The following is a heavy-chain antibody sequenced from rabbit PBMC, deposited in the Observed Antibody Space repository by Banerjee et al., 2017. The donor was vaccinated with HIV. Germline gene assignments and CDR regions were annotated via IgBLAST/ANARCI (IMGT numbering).Heavy chain of an antibody. CDR3: ARRYDSSGWGYYFNL. D-gene: IGHD4-1*01. V-gene: IGHV1S45*01. J-gene: IGHJ4*01. CDR2: IDTGDGNT. Sequence: QEQLVESGGDLVKPEGSLTLTCTASGFSFSNKYVMCWVRQAPGKGLEWIACIDTGDGNTYYASWAKGRFTISKTSSTTVTLQMTSLTAADTATYFCARRYDSSGWGYYFNLWGPGTLVTVS. CDR1: GFSFSNKYV.